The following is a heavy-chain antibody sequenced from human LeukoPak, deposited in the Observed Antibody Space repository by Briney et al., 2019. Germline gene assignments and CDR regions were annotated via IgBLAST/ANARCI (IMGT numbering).Heavy chain of an antibody. D-gene: IGHD5-18*01. CDR2: IRYDGSNK. Sequence: GGSLRLSCAASGFTFSSYGMHWVRQAPGKGLEWVAFIRYDGSNKYYADSVKGRFTISRDNSKNTLYLQMNSLRAEDTAVYYCAKAGLRGRVGYSYGYTDYWGQGTLVTVAS. CDR3: AKAGLRGRVGYSYGYTDY. CDR1: GFTFSSYG. J-gene: IGHJ4*02. V-gene: IGHV3-30*02.